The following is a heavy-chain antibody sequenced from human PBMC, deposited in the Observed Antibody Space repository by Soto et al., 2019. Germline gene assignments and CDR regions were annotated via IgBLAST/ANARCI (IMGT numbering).Heavy chain of an antibody. CDR1: GFTFSSYG. Sequence: PGGSLRLSCAASGFTFSSYGMHWVRQAPGKGLEWVAVIWYDGSNKYYADSVKGRFTISRDNSKNTLYLQMNSLRAEDTAVYYCARAFEVTRGIDYWGQGTLVTVPS. D-gene: IGHD3-16*01. J-gene: IGHJ4*02. CDR3: ARAFEVTRGIDY. V-gene: IGHV3-33*01. CDR2: IWYDGSNK.